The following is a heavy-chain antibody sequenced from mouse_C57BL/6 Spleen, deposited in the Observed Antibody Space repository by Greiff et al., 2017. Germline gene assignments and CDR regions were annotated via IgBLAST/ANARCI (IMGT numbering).Heavy chain of an antibody. V-gene: IGHV3-6*01. J-gene: IGHJ1*03. Sequence: ESGPGLVKPSQSLSLTCSVTGYSITSGYYWNWIRQFPGNKLEWMGYISYDGSNNYNPSLKNRISITRDTSKNQFFLKLNSVTTEDTATYYCARDYDGGYWYFDVWGTGTTVTVSS. CDR1: GYSITSGYY. CDR3: ARDYDGGYWYFDV. CDR2: ISYDGSN. D-gene: IGHD2-12*01.